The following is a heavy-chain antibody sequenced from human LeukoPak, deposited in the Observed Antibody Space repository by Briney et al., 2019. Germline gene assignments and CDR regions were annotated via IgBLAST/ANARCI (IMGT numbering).Heavy chain of an antibody. CDR1: GGSISSSHW. D-gene: IGHD3-16*01. J-gene: IGHJ4*02. Sequence: SGTLSLTRAVSGGSISSSHWWSWVRPPPGKGLEWIGEIYHSGSTNYNPSLKSRVTISVDTSKNQFSLKLSSVTAADTAVYYCARGYDYVWGSYVYYFDYWGQGTLVTVSS. V-gene: IGHV4-4*02. CDR3: ARGYDYVWGSYVYYFDY. CDR2: IYHSGST.